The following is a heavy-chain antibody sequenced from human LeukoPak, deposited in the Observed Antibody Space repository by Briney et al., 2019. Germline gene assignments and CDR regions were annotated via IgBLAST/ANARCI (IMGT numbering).Heavy chain of an antibody. CDR3: ARDFWATLVTAGPDD. CDR2: IKQDGSEK. V-gene: IGHV3-7*01. J-gene: IGHJ4*02. Sequence: GGSLRLSCAASGFSFSNYWMSWVRQAPGKGLEWVANIKQDGSEKYYVDSVKGRFTISRDNSENTAYLQMYSLRPEDTAVYYCARDFWATLVTAGPDDWGQGTLVTVSS. D-gene: IGHD4-23*01. CDR1: GFSFSNYW.